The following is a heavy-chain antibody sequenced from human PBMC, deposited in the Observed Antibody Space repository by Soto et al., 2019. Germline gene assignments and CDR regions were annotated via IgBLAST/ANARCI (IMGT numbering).Heavy chain of an antibody. Sequence: ASVKFSCKASGYTFTSYDMNWVRQAAGHGLEWMGWMNPSSGDTEYAQKFQGRVTMTRDTSASTAYMELSSLRSEDTAVYYCASPCDYYDSSGFCYGGQGTLVTVSS. J-gene: IGHJ4*02. CDR2: MNPSSGDT. V-gene: IGHV1-8*02. D-gene: IGHD3-22*01. CDR1: GYTFTSYD. CDR3: ASPCDYYDSSGFCY.